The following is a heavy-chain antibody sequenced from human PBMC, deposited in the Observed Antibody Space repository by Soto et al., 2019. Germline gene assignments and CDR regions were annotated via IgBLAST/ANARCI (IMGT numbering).Heavy chain of an antibody. V-gene: IGHV1-69*02. CDR2: IIPIVGIA. CDR1: GGTFSSYT. J-gene: IGHJ4*02. CDR3: GSDDGLAYCGGDCHT. Sequence: QVQLVQSGAEVKKPGSSVKVSCKASGGTFSSYTISWVRQAPGHGLEWMGRIIPIVGIANYAQKFQGRVTITADKSTSTGYMALSSRMSEDTAGDYCGSDDGLAYCGGDCHTWGEGTLVTVSS. D-gene: IGHD2-21*02.